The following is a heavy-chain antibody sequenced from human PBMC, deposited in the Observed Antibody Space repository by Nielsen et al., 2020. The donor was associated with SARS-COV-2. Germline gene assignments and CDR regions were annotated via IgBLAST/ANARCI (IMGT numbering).Heavy chain of an antibody. CDR1: GGSFSGYY. D-gene: IGHD2-2*01. J-gene: IGHJ4*02. V-gene: IGHV4-34*01. Sequence: SETLSLTCAVYGGSFSGYYWSWIRQPPGKGLEWIGEINHSGSTNYNPSLKSRVTISVDTSKNQFSLKLSSVTAADTAVYYCARYCSSTSCLYYFDYWGQGTLVTVSS. CDR3: ARYCSSTSCLYYFDY. CDR2: INHSGST.